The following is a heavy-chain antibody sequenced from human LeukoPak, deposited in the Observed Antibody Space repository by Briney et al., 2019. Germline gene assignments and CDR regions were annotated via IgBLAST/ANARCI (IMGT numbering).Heavy chain of an antibody. CDR1: GGSISSYY. CDR2: IYYSGST. J-gene: IGHJ4*02. CDR3: AREAVGATIN. Sequence: PSETLSLTCTVSGGSISSYYWSWLRQPPGKGLEWIGYIYYSGSTNYNPSLKSRVTISVDTSKNQFSLKLSSVTAADTAVYYCAREAVGATINWGQGTLVTVSS. D-gene: IGHD1-26*01. V-gene: IGHV4-59*01.